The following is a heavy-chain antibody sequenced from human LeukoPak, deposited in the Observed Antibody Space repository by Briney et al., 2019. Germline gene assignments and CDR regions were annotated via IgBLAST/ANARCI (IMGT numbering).Heavy chain of an antibody. J-gene: IGHJ3*02. Sequence: SETLSLTCAVSDGSISSGGFSWSWIRQPPGKGLEWIGYIYHSGSTYYNPSLKSRVTISVDRSKNQFSLKVTSVTAADTAVYYCARAGQLWSDAFDIWGQGTMVTVSS. D-gene: IGHD5-18*01. CDR2: IYHSGST. CDR1: DGSISSGGFS. V-gene: IGHV4-30-2*01. CDR3: ARAGQLWSDAFDI.